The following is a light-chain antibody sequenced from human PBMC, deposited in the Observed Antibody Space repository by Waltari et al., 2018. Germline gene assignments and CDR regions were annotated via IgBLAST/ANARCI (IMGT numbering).Light chain of an antibody. CDR3: QRYDSVPRT. V-gene: IGKV1-27*01. Sequence: QMTQSPSSLSASVGDRVTITCRASQGIDNFLAWYQQKPGKAPRLLIYGAFTLQSGAPSRFSGSMYGTDFTLTISDLQPDDVATYYCQRYDSVPRTFGQGTKVKI. J-gene: IGKJ1*01. CDR2: GAF. CDR1: QGIDNF.